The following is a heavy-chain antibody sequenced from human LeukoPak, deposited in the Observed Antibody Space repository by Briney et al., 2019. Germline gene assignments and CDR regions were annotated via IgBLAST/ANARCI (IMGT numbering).Heavy chain of an antibody. J-gene: IGHJ3*02. Sequence: GGSLRLSCAASGFTFSNYWMNWVRQAPGKGLEWVANIKQDGGEKSYVDSVKGRFTISRDNAKNSLYLQMNSLRAEDTAVYYCASGTQWTDAFDIWGQGTMVTVSS. CDR3: ASGTQWTDAFDI. CDR2: IKQDGGEK. D-gene: IGHD1-1*01. CDR1: GFTFSNYW. V-gene: IGHV3-7*01.